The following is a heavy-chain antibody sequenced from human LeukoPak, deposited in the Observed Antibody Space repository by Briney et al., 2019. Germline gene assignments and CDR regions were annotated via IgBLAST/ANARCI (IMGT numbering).Heavy chain of an antibody. V-gene: IGHV3-13*04. CDR1: GLTFSTYD. CDR2: IGKGGDT. CDR3: AKDTGIVVVVAATDGFDY. J-gene: IGHJ4*02. D-gene: IGHD2-15*01. Sequence: PGGSLRLSCAASGLTFSTYDMHWVRQATGEGLEWVSGIGKGGDTYYVGSVKGRFTISRDNSKNTLYLQMNSLRAEDTAVYYCAKDTGIVVVVAATDGFDYWGQGTLVTVSS.